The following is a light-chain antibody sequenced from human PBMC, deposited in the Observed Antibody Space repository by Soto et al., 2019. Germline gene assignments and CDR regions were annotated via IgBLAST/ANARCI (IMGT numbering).Light chain of an antibody. CDR2: GAS. CDR1: QSVSSSY. Sequence: TPPLSPRERAPLSCRASQSVSSSYLAWYQQKPGQAPRLLIYGASTRATGFPARFSGSGSGTEFTLTISSLQSEDFATYYCLQHNSYPSITFGQGARLEI. J-gene: IGKJ5*01. V-gene: IGKV3-15*01. CDR3: LQHNSYPSIT.